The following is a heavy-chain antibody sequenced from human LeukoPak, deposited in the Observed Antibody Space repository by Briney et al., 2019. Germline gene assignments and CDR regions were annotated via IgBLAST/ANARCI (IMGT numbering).Heavy chain of an antibody. CDR3: ASGTYCSSTSCYWDY. D-gene: IGHD2-2*01. J-gene: IGHJ4*02. Sequence: NPSETLSLTCTVSGGSISSYYWSWVRQPAGKGLEWLGRIYTSGSTNYNPSLKSRVTMSVDTSKNQFSLKLSSVTAADTAVYCCASGTYCSSTSCYWDYWGQGTLVTVSS. V-gene: IGHV4-4*07. CDR1: GGSISSYY. CDR2: IYTSGST.